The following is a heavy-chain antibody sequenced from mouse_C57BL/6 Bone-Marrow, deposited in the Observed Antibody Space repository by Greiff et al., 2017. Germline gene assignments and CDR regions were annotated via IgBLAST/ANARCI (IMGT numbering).Heavy chain of an antibody. CDR3: AREAVVATRAMDY. CDR1: GYTFTDYY. CDR2: INPNNGGT. Sequence: EVQLQQSGPELVKPGASVKISCKASGYTFTDYYMNWVKQSHGKSLEWIGDINPNNGGTSYNQKFKGKATLTVDKSSRTAYRELRSLTSEDSAVYYCAREAVVATRAMDYWGQGTSVTVSS. D-gene: IGHD1-1*01. J-gene: IGHJ4*01. V-gene: IGHV1-26*01.